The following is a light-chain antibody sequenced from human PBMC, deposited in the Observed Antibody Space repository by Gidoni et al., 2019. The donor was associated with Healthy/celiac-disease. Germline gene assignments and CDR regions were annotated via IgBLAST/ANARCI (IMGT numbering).Light chain of an antibody. CDR2: KDS. Sequence: YELTQPPPVTVPPGQTARITCSGDALPKQYAYWYQQKPGQAPVLVIYKDSERPSGIPERFSGSSSGTTVTLTISGVQAEDEADYYCQSADSSGTYWVFGGGTKLTVL. V-gene: IGLV3-25*03. CDR1: ALPKQY. J-gene: IGLJ3*02. CDR3: QSADSSGTYWV.